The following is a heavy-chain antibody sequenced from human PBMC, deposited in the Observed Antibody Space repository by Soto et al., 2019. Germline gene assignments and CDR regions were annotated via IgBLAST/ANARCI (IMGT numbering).Heavy chain of an antibody. V-gene: IGHV1-69*01. J-gene: IGHJ4*01. CDR2: IIPIFGTA. Sequence: VKVSCKAAGGTISCKARSWVRQDPGQGLERMGGIIPIFGTANYAQKFQGRVTITADESTSTAYMQLSSLRSEDTAVYYCAGYSVRPMGPTPLDFLVHGTLVTGSS. CDR3: AGYSVRPMGPTPLDF. D-gene: IGHD1-1*01. CDR1: GGTISCKA.